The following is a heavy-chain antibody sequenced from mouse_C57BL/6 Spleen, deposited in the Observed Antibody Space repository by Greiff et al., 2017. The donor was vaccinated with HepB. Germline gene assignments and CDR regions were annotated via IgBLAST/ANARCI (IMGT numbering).Heavy chain of an antibody. V-gene: IGHV1-63*01. CDR3: ARARPMDY. J-gene: IGHJ4*01. Sequence: QVQLKESGAELVRPGTSVKMSCKASGYTFTNYWIGWAKQRPGHGLEWIGDIYPGGGYTNYNEKFKGKATLTADKSSSTAYMQFSSLTSEDSAIYYCARARPMDYWGQGTSVTVSS. CDR2: IYPGGGYT. CDR1: GYTFTNYW.